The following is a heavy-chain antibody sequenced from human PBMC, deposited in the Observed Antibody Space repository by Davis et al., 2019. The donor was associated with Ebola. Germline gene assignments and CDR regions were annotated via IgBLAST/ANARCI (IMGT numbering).Heavy chain of an antibody. CDR2: ISGSGGST. CDR3: ARTPRYYDSSGSKGNYFDY. V-gene: IGHV3-23*01. Sequence: PGGSLRLSCAASGFSFSTYAMSWVRQAPGKGLEWVSGISGSGGSTYYADSVKGRFTISRDNSKNTLYLQMNSLRAEDTAVYYCARTPRYYDSSGSKGNYFDYWGQGTLVTVSS. J-gene: IGHJ4*02. D-gene: IGHD3-22*01. CDR1: GFSFSTYA.